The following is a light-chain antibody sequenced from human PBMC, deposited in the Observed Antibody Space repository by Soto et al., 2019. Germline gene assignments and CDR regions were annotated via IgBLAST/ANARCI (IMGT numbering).Light chain of an antibody. CDR1: QSVSSN. V-gene: IGKV3-20*01. CDR3: QQYGSSPET. CDR2: GAS. J-gene: IGKJ1*01. Sequence: EIVLTQSPVTLSLSPGERATLSCRASQSVSSNLAWYQHKPGQAPRPLIYGASSRATGIPDRFSGSGSGTDFALTISRLEPEDFAVYYCQQYGSSPETFGQGTKVDIK.